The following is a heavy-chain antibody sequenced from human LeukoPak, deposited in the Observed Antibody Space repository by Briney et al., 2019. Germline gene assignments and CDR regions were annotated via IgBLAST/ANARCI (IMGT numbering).Heavy chain of an antibody. CDR3: ARRYLDSSGYYYDY. Sequence: ASVKVSCKASGYTFTSYGISWVRQAPGQGLEWMGWISAYNGNTNYAQKLQGRVTMTTDTSTSTAYMELRSLRSDDTVVYYCARRYLDSSGYYYDYWGQGTLVTVSS. CDR1: GYTFTSYG. J-gene: IGHJ4*02. CDR2: ISAYNGNT. D-gene: IGHD3-22*01. V-gene: IGHV1-18*01.